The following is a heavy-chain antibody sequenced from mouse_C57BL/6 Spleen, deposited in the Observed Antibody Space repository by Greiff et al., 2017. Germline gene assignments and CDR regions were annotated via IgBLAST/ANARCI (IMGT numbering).Heavy chain of an antibody. Sequence: EVMLVESEGGLVQPGSSMTLSCTASGFTFSDYYMAWVRQVPEKGLEWVANINYDGSSTYYLDSLKSRFIISRDNAKNILYLQMSSLKSEDTATYYCARGGDYDGYYYAMDYWGQGTSVTVSS. J-gene: IGHJ4*01. CDR2: INYDGSST. CDR1: GFTFSDYY. CDR3: ARGGDYDGYYYAMDY. V-gene: IGHV5-16*01. D-gene: IGHD2-4*01.